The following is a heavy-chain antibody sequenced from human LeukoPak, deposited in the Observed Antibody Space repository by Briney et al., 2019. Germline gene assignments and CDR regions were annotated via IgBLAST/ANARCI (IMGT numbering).Heavy chain of an antibody. CDR1: GGSISDYY. CDR2: IYHSGST. V-gene: IGHV4-59*08. J-gene: IGHJ4*02. D-gene: IGHD6-6*01. Sequence: SETLSLTCTVSGGSISDYYWSWIRQPPGKGLEWIGYIYHSGSTNYKSSLKSRVTISVDTSKNQVSLKLSSVTAADTAVYYCARHRAYSSSSPFDYWGQGTLVTVSS. CDR3: ARHRAYSSSSPFDY.